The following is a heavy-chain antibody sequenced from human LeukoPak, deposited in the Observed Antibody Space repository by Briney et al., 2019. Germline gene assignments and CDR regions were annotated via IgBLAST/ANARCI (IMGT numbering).Heavy chain of an antibody. CDR1: GGSFSDYY. CDR2: INHSGST. J-gene: IGHJ6*03. D-gene: IGHD3-10*01. V-gene: IGHV4-34*01. Sequence: SETLSLTCAVYGGSFSDYYWNWTRQPPGKGLEWIGEINHSGSTNYNPPLKSRVTISVDTSKNQFSLELSSVTAADTAVYYCARGGANYYGSGSYNRKGYMDVWGKGTTVTVSS. CDR3: ARGGANYYGSGSYNRKGYMDV.